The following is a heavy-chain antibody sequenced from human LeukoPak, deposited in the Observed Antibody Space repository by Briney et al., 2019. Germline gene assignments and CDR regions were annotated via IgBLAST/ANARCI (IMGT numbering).Heavy chain of an antibody. Sequence: GGSLRLSCAASGFTFSGYWMSWVRQAPGKGLEWVANIKQDGSEKYYVGSVKGRFTISRDNAKKSLYLQMNSLRAEDTAVYYCARRFAGYTYGSSPGLDYWGQGTLVTVSS. J-gene: IGHJ4*02. D-gene: IGHD5-18*01. CDR1: GFTFSGYW. CDR2: IKQDGSEK. CDR3: ARRFAGYTYGSSPGLDY. V-gene: IGHV3-7*01.